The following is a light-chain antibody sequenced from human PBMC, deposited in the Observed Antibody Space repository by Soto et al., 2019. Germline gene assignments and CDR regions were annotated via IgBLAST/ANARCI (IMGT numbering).Light chain of an antibody. CDR1: QGVSSW. Sequence: EIPMTQSPSYVSACVGDGVNMTCRASQGVSSWLVWYQQKPGQARKLLIYDAYIWESGVPSRFSVSGSGKDFTLTISSLQPEDFATYYCQQSWGFGPGTRLEIK. CDR3: QQSWG. CDR2: DAY. J-gene: IGKJ5*01. V-gene: IGKV1-12*01.